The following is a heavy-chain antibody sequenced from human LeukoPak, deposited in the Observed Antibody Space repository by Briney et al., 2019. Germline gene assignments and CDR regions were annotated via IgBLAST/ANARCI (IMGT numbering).Heavy chain of an antibody. Sequence: SVKVSCKASGGTFTSYAISWVRQAAGQGLEWMGGIIPIFGTANYAQKFQGRVTITADKSTSTAYMELSSLRSEDTAVYYCARERTLRDWFDPWGQGTLVTVSS. D-gene: IGHD2-2*01. CDR2: IIPIFGTA. J-gene: IGHJ5*02. V-gene: IGHV1-69*06. CDR1: GGTFTSYA. CDR3: ARERTLRDWFDP.